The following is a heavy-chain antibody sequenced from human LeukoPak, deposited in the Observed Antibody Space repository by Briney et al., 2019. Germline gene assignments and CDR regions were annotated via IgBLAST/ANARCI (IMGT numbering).Heavy chain of an antibody. CDR3: ARGGRGYEDAFDI. Sequence: GGSLRLSCAASGFTLSTYSLNWVRQAPGKGLEWVSSISSSSLYIYYADSVKGRFTISRDNAKNSLYLQMNSLRAEDTAVYYCARGGRGYEDAFDIWGQGTMVTVSS. J-gene: IGHJ3*02. CDR1: GFTLSTYS. D-gene: IGHD3-22*01. V-gene: IGHV3-21*01. CDR2: ISSSSLYI.